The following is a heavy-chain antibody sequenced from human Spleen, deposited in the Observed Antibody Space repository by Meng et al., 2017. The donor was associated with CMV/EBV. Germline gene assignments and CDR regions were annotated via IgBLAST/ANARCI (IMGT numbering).Heavy chain of an antibody. V-gene: IGHV4-4*07. CDR1: GGSISSYY. CDR3: AREYQLLSGMYYFDY. D-gene: IGHD2-2*01. J-gene: IGHJ4*02. CDR2: IYTSGST. Sequence: QGQLQESGPGPVKPSETLSLTCTVSGGSISSYYWSWIRQPAGKGLEWIGRIYTSGSTNYNPSLKSRVTMSVDTSKNQFSLKLSSVTAADTAVYYCAREYQLLSGMYYFDYWGQGTLVTVSS.